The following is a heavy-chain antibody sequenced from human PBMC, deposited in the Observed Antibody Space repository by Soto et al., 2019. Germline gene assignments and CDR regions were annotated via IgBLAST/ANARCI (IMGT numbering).Heavy chain of an antibody. CDR1: GYTFPSYY. CDR3: AREHIEYYYDSSGYV. CDR2: INPSGGST. Sequence: SVKVSCKASGYTFPSYYMHWVRQAPGQGLEWMGIINPSGGSTSYAQKFQGRVTMTRDTSTSTVYMELSSLRSEDTAVYYCAREHIEYYYDSSGYVWGQGTLVTVSS. D-gene: IGHD3-22*01. V-gene: IGHV1-46*01. J-gene: IGHJ4*02.